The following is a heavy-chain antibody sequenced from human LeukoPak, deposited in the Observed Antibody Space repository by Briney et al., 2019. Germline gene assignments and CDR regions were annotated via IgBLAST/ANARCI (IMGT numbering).Heavy chain of an antibody. CDR1: GFAVNSYY. CDR2: VFRDGST. Sequence: GGSLRLSCAASGFAVNSYYMSWVRQAPGKGLEWVSAVFRDGSTSHAESVKGRFTISRDNSRNTVYLQMNSLRAEDTAVYYCATETWKDWGQGTLVTVSS. D-gene: IGHD1-1*01. V-gene: IGHV3-53*01. J-gene: IGHJ4*02. CDR3: ATETWKD.